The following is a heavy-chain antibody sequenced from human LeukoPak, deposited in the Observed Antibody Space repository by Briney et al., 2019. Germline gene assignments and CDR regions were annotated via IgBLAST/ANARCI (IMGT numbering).Heavy chain of an antibody. V-gene: IGHV4-39*01. CDR2: IYYSGST. D-gene: IGHD3-22*01. J-gene: IGHJ4*02. CDR3: ATPTYHYYDSSGYYGDY. CDR1: GGSISSSSYY. Sequence: PSETLSLTCTVSGGSISSSSYYWGWIRQPPGKGLEWLGSIYYSGSTYYNPSLKSRVTISVDTSKNQFSLKLSSVTAADTAVYYCATPTYHYYDSSGYYGDYWGQGTLVTVSS.